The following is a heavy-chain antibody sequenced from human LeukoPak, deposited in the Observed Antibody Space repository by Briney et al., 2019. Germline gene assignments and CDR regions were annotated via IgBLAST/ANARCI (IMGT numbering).Heavy chain of an antibody. CDR2: ISSSSSYI. V-gene: IGHV3-21*01. CDR1: GFTFSSYS. CDR3: ATNGGGYFDY. Sequence: GGSLSLSCAASGFTFSSYSMNWVRQAPGKGLEWVSSISSSSSYIYYADSVKGRFTISRDNAKNSLYLQMNSLTAEDTAVYYCATNGGGYFDYWGQGTLVTVSS. J-gene: IGHJ4*02. D-gene: IGHD3-10*01.